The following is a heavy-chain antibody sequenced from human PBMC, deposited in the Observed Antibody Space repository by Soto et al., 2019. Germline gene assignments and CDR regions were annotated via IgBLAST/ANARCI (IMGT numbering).Heavy chain of an antibody. CDR3: ARRTKRDRILDY. J-gene: IGHJ4*02. CDR2: MNPNSGNT. CDR1: GYTFTSYD. V-gene: IGHV1-8*01. D-gene: IGHD3-3*01. Sequence: QVQLVQSGAEVKKPGASVKVSCKASGYTFTSYDINWVRQATGQGLEWMGWMNPNSGNTGYAQKVQGRVTMTRNPSISTAYMELSSLSSEDTAVYYCARRTKRDRILDYWGQGTLVTVSS.